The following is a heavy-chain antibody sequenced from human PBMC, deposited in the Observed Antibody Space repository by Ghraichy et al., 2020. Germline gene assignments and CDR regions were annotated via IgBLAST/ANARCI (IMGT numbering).Heavy chain of an antibody. J-gene: IGHJ2*01. CDR2: IDFSGGS. Sequence: SQTLSLTCTVSGGSISSYYWSWLRQPPGKGLEWIGNIDFSGGSKYSPSLTSRVTISVDTSKNQFSLKLDSVTAADTAAYYCARAMRFHWYFDLWGRGSLVTVSP. CDR3: ARAMRFHWYFDL. V-gene: IGHV4-59*01. CDR1: GGSISSYY.